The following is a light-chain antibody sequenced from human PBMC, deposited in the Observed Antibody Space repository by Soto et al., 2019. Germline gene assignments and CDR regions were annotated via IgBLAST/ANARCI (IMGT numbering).Light chain of an antibody. V-gene: IGLV2-14*01. CDR1: SSDVGAYNY. CDR3: SSYTNTGTLV. CDR2: DVT. Sequence: QLVLTQPASVSGSPGQSITISCTGTSSDVGAYNYVSWYLQHPGKAPKLLIYDVTDRPSGVSNRFSGSKSGNTASLTISGLQAEDEADYYCSSYTNTGTLVFGGGTKLTVL. J-gene: IGLJ2*01.